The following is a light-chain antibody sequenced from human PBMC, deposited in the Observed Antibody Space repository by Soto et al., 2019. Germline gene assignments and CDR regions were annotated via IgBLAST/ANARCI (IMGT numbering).Light chain of an antibody. CDR1: SSDVGGYNY. Sequence: QSALTQPRSVSGSPGQSVTISCTGTSSDVGGYNYVSWYQHHPGKAPKIMIYDVSKRPSGVPDRFSGSKSGNTASLTISGLQSEDEADYYCCSYAGSYTWVFGGGTTLTVL. V-gene: IGLV2-11*01. CDR2: DVS. J-gene: IGLJ3*02. CDR3: CSYAGSYTWV.